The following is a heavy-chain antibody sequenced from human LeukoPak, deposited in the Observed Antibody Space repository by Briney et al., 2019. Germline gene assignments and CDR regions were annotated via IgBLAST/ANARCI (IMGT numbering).Heavy chain of an antibody. CDR1: GFTFSSYA. J-gene: IGHJ4*02. CDR3: AKSDYYDSSGYYYGSDY. Sequence: GGSLRLSCAASGFTFSSYAMHWVRQAPGKGLEWVAGISGSGGSTYYADSVKGRFTISRDNSKNTLYVQMNSLRAEDTAVYYCAKSDYYDSSGYYYGSDYWGQGTLVTVSS. D-gene: IGHD3-22*01. CDR2: ISGSGGST. V-gene: IGHV3-23*01.